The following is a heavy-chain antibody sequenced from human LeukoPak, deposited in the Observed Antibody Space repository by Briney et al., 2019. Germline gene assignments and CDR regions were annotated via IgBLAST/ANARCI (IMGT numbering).Heavy chain of an antibody. D-gene: IGHD3-10*01. Sequence: ETLSLTCGVSGASFSGYYWSWIRQPPGKGLKWIGEINHSGGTNYNPSLKSRVTISVDTSKKQFSLNLRSVTAEDTAVYYCATDRYYGSGSYYKFDYWGQGTLVTVSS. V-gene: IGHV4-34*01. CDR2: INHSGGT. CDR1: GASFSGYY. CDR3: ATDRYYGSGSYYKFDY. J-gene: IGHJ4*02.